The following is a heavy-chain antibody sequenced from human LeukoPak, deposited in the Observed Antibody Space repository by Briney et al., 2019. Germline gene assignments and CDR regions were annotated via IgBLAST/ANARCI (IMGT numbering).Heavy chain of an antibody. D-gene: IGHD3-22*01. J-gene: IGHJ3*02. CDR2: INHSGST. CDR3: ARAYYYDSRDAFDI. V-gene: IGHV4-34*01. CDR1: GGSFSGYY. Sequence: PSETLSLTCAVYGGSFSGYYWSWIRQPPGKGLEWIGEINHSGSTNYNPSLKSRVTISVDTSKNQFSLKLSSVTAADTAVYYCARAYYYDSRDAFDIWGQGTMVTVSS.